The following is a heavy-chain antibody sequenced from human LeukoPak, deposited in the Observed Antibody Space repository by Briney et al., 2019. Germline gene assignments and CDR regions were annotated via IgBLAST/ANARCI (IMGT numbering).Heavy chain of an antibody. V-gene: IGHV4-34*01. Sequence: PSETLSLTCAVYGGSFSGYYWSWIRQPPGKGLEWIGEINHSGSTNYNPSLKSRLTISVDTSKNQFSLKLSSVTAADTAIYYCARGRFDYYGSGSYYHAYWGQGTLVTVSS. CDR2: INHSGST. D-gene: IGHD3-10*01. CDR1: GGSFSGYY. J-gene: IGHJ4*02. CDR3: ARGRFDYYGSGSYYHAY.